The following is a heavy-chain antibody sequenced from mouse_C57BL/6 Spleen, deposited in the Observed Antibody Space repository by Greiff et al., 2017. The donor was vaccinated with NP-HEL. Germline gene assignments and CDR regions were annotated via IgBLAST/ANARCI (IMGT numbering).Heavy chain of an antibody. CDR2: INPSNGGT. J-gene: IGHJ4*01. V-gene: IGHV1-53*01. D-gene: IGHD4-1*01. CDR3: ASVLTGWSAMDY. CDR1: GYTFTSYW. Sequence: QVQLQQSGTELVKPGASVKLSCKASGYTFTSYWMHWVKQRPGQGLEWIGNINPSNGGTNYNEKFKSKATLTVDKSSSTAYMQLSSLTSEDSAVYYCASVLTGWSAMDYWGQGTSVTVSS.